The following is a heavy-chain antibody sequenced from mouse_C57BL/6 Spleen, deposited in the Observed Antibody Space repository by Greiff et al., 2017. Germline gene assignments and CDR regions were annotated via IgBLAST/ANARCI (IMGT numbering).Heavy chain of an antibody. J-gene: IGHJ3*01. CDR2: INPSSGYP. Sequence: VQLQQSGAELAKPGASVKLSCKASGYTFTSYWMHWVKQRPGQGLEWIGYINPSSGYPKYNQKFKDKDTLTADNSSSNAYMQLSSLTYDDSAVYYCARGGSSYPWFAYWGQGTLVTVSA. CDR3: ARGGSSYPWFAY. CDR1: GYTFTSYW. D-gene: IGHD1-1*01. V-gene: IGHV1-7*01.